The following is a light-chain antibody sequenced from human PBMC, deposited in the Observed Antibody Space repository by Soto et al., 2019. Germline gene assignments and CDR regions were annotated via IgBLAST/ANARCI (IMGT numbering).Light chain of an antibody. CDR3: LQYNTYRA. CDR1: QNIGRW. V-gene: IGKV1-5*01. CDR2: DAS. J-gene: IGKJ1*01. Sequence: DILMTQSPSTLSASVGDRVTITCRASQNIGRWLAWYQQKPGKAPKLLICDASSLESGVPSRFSGAGSGTEFTLTISSLQPDDFATYYCLQYNTYRAFGQGTKVEVK.